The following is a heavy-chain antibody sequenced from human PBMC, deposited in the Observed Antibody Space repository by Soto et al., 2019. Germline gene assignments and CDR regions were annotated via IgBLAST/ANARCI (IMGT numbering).Heavy chain of an antibody. CDR2: IYYTGTT. V-gene: IGHV4-39*01. D-gene: IGHD5-12*01. CDR1: GGPISSSGHF. J-gene: IGHJ4*02. CDR3: ARRVYSVSGRDYFDR. Sequence: QLQLQESGPGLVKPSETLSLICSVSGGPISSSGHFWAWIRQPPGRGLEWLATIYYTGTTYYNPSHKSRLTISMDTSKDQFSLDLTSMTAADTALYFCARRVYSVSGRDYFDRWGQGSLVTVSS.